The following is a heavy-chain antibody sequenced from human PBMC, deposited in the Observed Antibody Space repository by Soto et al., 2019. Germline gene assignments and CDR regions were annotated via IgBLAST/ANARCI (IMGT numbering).Heavy chain of an antibody. CDR2: ISTDGGNT. V-gene: IGHV3-64D*06. CDR1: GFTFSIYA. Sequence: EVQLVESGGDLVQPGGSLRLSCSASGFTFSIYAMHWVRQAPGKGLEYVSSISTDGGNTHYADSVKGRFTNSRDNSKTTVYLPMSSLRAEDTAVYYCVKGEYYYDSSGYYPFDYWGQGTLVTVSS. CDR3: VKGEYYYDSSGYYPFDY. J-gene: IGHJ4*02. D-gene: IGHD3-22*01.